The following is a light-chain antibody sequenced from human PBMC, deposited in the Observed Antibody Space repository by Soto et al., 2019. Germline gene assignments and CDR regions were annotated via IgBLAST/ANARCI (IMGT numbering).Light chain of an antibody. J-gene: IGKJ2*01. Sequence: DIVITHSPLSLPVTPGEPASISCRSSQSLLHSNGYNYLDWYLQKPGQSPQLLIYLGSNRASGVPDRFSGSGSGTDFTLKISRVEAEDVGVYYCMQALQTPMYTFGQGTKVDIK. CDR2: LGS. CDR3: MQALQTPMYT. V-gene: IGKV2-28*01. CDR1: QSLLHSNGYNY.